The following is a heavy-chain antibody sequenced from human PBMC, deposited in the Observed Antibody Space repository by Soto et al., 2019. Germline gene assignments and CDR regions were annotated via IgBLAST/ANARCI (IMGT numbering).Heavy chain of an antibody. Sequence: QVQLVQSGAEVKKPGSSVKVSCKASGGTFSNYAITWVRQAPGQGLEWMGGFIPLFGTADYAQKFQGRVTITADESTNTAYMELRSLKSEDTAVYYCARVPLGVGATPYTKYYYGMDVLGQGTTVTVSS. CDR3: ARVPLGVGATPYTKYYYGMDV. CDR2: FIPLFGTA. D-gene: IGHD1-26*01. V-gene: IGHV1-69*01. CDR1: GGTFSNYA. J-gene: IGHJ6*02.